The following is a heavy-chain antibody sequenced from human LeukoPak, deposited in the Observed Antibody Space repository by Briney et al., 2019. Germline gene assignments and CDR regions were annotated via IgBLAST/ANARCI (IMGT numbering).Heavy chain of an antibody. Sequence: GGSLRLSCAASGFSFSSYWMHWVRQVPGKGLVWVSRISSDGSSTIYADSVKGRFTISRDNAKNTLYLQMNSLRAEDTAVYYCARLGSGSTLDCWGQGILVTVSS. V-gene: IGHV3-74*01. J-gene: IGHJ4*02. CDR3: ARLGSGSTLDC. CDR1: GFSFSSYW. CDR2: ISSDGSST. D-gene: IGHD3-10*01.